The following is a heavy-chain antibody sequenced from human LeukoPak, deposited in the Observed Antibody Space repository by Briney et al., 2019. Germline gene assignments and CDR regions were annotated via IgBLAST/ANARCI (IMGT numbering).Heavy chain of an antibody. J-gene: IGHJ4*02. V-gene: IGHV3-7*01. CDR2: INQGVSEK. Sequence: GGSLRLSCAASGFTFSSHWMSWVRQAPGKGLEWVANINQGVSEKNYVDSVKGRFTFSRANAKNSLHLQINTLRAEDTAIYYWARDHVVDGLVFDYWGQGTLVTVSS. D-gene: IGHD2-15*01. CDR1: GFTFSSHW. CDR3: ARDHVVDGLVFDY.